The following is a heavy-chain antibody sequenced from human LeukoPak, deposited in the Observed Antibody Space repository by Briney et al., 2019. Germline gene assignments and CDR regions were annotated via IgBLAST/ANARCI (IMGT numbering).Heavy chain of an antibody. CDR2: INSDGSST. D-gene: IGHD7-27*01. Sequence: GGSLRLSCAASGFSISNFWMHWVRQAPGKGLVWVSRINSDGSSTTYADSVKGRFTISRDNAKNTLYLQANSLRAEDTAVYYCARDMGDWGRAFDYWGQGTMVTVSS. J-gene: IGHJ3*01. CDR1: GFSISNFW. CDR3: ARDMGDWGRAFDY. V-gene: IGHV3-74*01.